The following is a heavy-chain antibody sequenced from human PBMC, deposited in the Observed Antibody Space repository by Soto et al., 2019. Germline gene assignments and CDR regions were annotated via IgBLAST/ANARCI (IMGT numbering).Heavy chain of an antibody. J-gene: IGHJ4*02. D-gene: IGHD5-12*01. Sequence: GGSLRLSCAASGFTFSSYSMNWVRQAPGKGLEWVSSISSSSSSYIYYADSVKGRFTISRDNAKNSLYLQMNSLRAEDTAVYYCARSVEMATILDYWGQGTLVTVSS. CDR2: ISSSSSSYI. CDR3: ARSVEMATILDY. V-gene: IGHV3-21*01. CDR1: GFTFSSYS.